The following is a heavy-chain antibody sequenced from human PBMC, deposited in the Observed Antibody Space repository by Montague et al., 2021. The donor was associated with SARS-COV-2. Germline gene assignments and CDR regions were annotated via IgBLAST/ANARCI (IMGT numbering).Heavy chain of an antibody. CDR1: GGSISSSY. Sequence: SETLSLTCSVPGGSISSSYWSWIRQPPGKGLEWIAYIYYSGNVDYNPSLKSRVTILVDTSKNQFSLKLSSVTAADTAVYYCAAQTDYYYYSMDVWGQGTTATVS. CDR3: AAQTDYYYYSMDV. V-gene: IGHV4-59*08. CDR2: IYYSGNV. J-gene: IGHJ6*02.